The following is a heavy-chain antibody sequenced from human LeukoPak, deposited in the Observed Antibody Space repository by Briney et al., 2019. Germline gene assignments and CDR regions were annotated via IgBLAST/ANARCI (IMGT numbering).Heavy chain of an antibody. D-gene: IGHD3-10*01. V-gene: IGHV4-34*01. CDR1: GGSFSGYY. CDR2: INHSGST. J-gene: IGHJ6*02. CDR3: ARGSGYYYCGMDV. Sequence: SEALSLTCAVYGGSFSGYYWSWIRQPPGKGLEWIGEINHSGSTNYNPSLKSRVTISVDTSKNQFSLKLSSVTAADTAVYYCARGSGYYYCGMDVWGQGTTVTVSS.